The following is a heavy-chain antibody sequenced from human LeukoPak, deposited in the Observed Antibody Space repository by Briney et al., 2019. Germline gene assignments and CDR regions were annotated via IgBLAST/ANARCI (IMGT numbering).Heavy chain of an antibody. D-gene: IGHD6-19*01. V-gene: IGHV3-30-3*01. CDR2: ISYDGSNK. J-gene: IGHJ5*02. CDR3: ARDSSGWYLGWFDP. CDR1: GFTFCSYA. Sequence: GGSLRLSCAASGFTFCSYAMHWVRQAPGKGLEWVAVISYDGSNKYYADSVKGRFTISRDNSKNTLYLQMNSLRAEDTAVYYCARDSSGWYLGWFDPWGQGTLVTVSS.